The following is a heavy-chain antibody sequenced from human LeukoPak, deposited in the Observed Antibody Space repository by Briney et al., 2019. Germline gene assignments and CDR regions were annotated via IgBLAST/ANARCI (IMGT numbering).Heavy chain of an antibody. J-gene: IGHJ4*02. D-gene: IGHD3-3*01. CDR1: GGSLSSYY. CDR3: ARSGYYGREFDY. CDR2: IYYSGST. Sequence: SETLSLTCTLSGGSLSSYYWSWMRQPPRKGREWIGYIYYSGSTTYNPSLKSRVTISVDTSKNQFSLKLSSVTAADTAVYYCARSGYYGREFDYWGQGTLVTVSS. V-gene: IGHV4-59*01.